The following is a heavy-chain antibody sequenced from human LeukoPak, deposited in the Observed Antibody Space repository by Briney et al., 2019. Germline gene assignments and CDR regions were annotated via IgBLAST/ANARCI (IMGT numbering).Heavy chain of an antibody. CDR2: IYSGGST. CDR3: ASRIVVVTSDAFDI. CDR1: GFTFSSYG. J-gene: IGHJ3*02. Sequence: GGSLRLSCAASGFTFSSYGMHWVRQAPGKGLEWVAVIYSGGSTYYADSVKGRFTISRDNSKNTLYLQMNSLRAEDTAVYYCASRIVVVTSDAFDIWGQGTMVTVSS. D-gene: IGHD2-21*02. V-gene: IGHV3-66*01.